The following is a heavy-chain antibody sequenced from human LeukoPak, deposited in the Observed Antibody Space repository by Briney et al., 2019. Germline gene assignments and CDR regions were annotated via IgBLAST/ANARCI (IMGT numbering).Heavy chain of an antibody. CDR2: IYHTGST. V-gene: IGHV4-39*07. D-gene: IGHD2-15*01. CDR3: ASHQGYCSGGSCYSSFDY. J-gene: IGHJ4*02. Sequence: SETLSLTCTVSGGSISSGNYHWAWIRQPPGKGLECIGSIYHTGSTYYNSSLERRVTISVDLSKNQFSLQLSSVTAADTAVYYCASHQGYCSGGSCYSSFDYWGQGTLVTVSS. CDR1: GGSISSGNYH.